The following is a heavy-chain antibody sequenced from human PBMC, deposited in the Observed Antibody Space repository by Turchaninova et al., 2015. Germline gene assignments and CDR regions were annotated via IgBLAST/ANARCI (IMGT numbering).Heavy chain of an antibody. CDR3: TRDLGISSSWF. D-gene: IGHD6-13*01. CDR2: ISSSGSTI. CDR1: GFTFSSFE. V-gene: IGHV3-48*03. Sequence: SGGGLVQPGGSLRLSCAAAGFTFSSFEMNWARQAPGKGLVWVSYISSSGSTIYYADAVKGRFTISRDNAKNSLYLQMNSLRAEDTAVYYCTRDLGISSSWFWGQGTLVTVSS. J-gene: IGHJ4*02.